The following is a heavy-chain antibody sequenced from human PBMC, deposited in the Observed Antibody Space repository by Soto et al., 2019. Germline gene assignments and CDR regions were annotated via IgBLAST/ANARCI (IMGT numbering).Heavy chain of an antibody. CDR2: IYYSGST. J-gene: IGHJ3*02. Sequence: PSETLSLTCTFSCGSISSYYWSWIRQPPGKGLEWIGYIYYSGSTNYNPSLKSRVTISVDTSKNQFSLKLSSVTAADTAVYYCARGRGSSGYYRGGAFDIWGQGTMVTVS. CDR3: ARGRGSSGYYRGGAFDI. CDR1: CGSISSYY. V-gene: IGHV4-59*01. D-gene: IGHD3-22*01.